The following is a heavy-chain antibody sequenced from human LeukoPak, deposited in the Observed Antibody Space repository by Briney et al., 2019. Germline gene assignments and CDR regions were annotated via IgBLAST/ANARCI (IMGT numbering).Heavy chain of an antibody. CDR2: ISAYNGNT. CDR1: GYTFTSYA. J-gene: IGHJ5*02. D-gene: IGHD3-10*01. V-gene: IGHV1-18*01. CDR3: ARVLRGARWFDP. Sequence: ASVKVSCKASGYTFTSYAMHWVRQAPGQRLEWMGWISAYNGNTNYARKLQGRVTMTTDTSTSTAYMELRSLRSDDTAVYYCARVLRGARWFDPWGQGTLVTVSS.